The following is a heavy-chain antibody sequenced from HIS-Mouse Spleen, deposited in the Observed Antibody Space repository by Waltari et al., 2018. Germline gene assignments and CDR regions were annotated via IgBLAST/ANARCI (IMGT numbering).Heavy chain of an antibody. CDR3: AREIPYSSSWYDWYFDL. Sequence: QLQLQESGPGLVKPSETLSLTCTVSGGSISSSSYYWGWIRQPPGKGLAWIGSFYYRWSTYYNPSLKSRVTISVDTSKNQFSLKLSSVTAADTAVYYCAREIPYSSSWYDWYFDLWGRGTLVTVSS. D-gene: IGHD6-13*01. V-gene: IGHV4-39*07. J-gene: IGHJ2*01. CDR2: FYYRWST. CDR1: GGSISSSSYY.